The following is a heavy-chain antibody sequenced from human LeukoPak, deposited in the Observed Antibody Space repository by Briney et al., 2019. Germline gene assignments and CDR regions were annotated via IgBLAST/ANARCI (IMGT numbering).Heavy chain of an antibody. CDR2: ISYDGSNK. CDR3: AKDLSSGSRRAY. V-gene: IGHV3-30*18. CDR1: GFTFSTYG. D-gene: IGHD6-19*01. Sequence: GGSLRLSCAASGFTFSTYGMHWVRQAPGKWLEWVAVISYDGSNKYYADSVKGRFTISRDNSKNTLYLQMNSLRAGDTGVYYCAKDLSSGSRRAYWGQGTLVTVSS. J-gene: IGHJ4*02.